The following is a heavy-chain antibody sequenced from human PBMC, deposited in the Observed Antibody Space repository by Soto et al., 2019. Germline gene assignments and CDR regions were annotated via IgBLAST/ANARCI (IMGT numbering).Heavy chain of an antibody. J-gene: IGHJ5*02. V-gene: IGHV1-46*01. CDR3: ASDRIAVAGTCWFDP. D-gene: IGHD6-19*01. CDR2: INPSGGST. Sequence: ASVKVSCKASGYTFTSYYMHWVRQAPGQGLEWMGIINPSGGSTSYAQKFQGRVTMTRDTSTSTVYMELSSLRSEDTAVYYCASDRIAVAGTCWFDPWGQGTLVTVSS. CDR1: GYTFTSYY.